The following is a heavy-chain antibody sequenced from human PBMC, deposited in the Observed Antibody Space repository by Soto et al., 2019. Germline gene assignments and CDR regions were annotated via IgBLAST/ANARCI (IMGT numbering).Heavy chain of an antibody. CDR1: GGSTNSRSDY. CDR2: VYYSGST. CDR3: ARQPRGPGYGERGLYFDH. Sequence: PSETLSLTCTVSGGSTNSRSDYWGWIRQPPGRGLEWIGSVYYSGSTHGNPSLQSRVSISVDTSRNQFSLNLISVTAADTAVYFCARQPRGPGYGERGLYFDHWGQGTLVTVSS. V-gene: IGHV4-39*01. J-gene: IGHJ4*02. D-gene: IGHD3-16*01.